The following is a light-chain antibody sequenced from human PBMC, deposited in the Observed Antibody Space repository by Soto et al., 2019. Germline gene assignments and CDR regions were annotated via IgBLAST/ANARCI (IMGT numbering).Light chain of an antibody. J-gene: IGKJ1*01. CDR2: VAS. Sequence: DIPLTQSPSSLSASVGDRVIITCRASQSISDYVNWFQQKPGRAPKLLIYVASSLQGGVPSRFSGSGSGTDFTLTISSLQPEDFATYYCQQSYTTLGTFGQGTKVDFK. CDR3: QQSYTTLGT. V-gene: IGKV1-39*01. CDR1: QSISDY.